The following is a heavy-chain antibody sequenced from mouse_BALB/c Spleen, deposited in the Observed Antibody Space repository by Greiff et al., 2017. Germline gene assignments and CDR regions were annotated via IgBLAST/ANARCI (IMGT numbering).Heavy chain of an antibody. J-gene: IGHJ3*01. D-gene: IGHD2-14*01. Sequence: EVQLQQSGPELVKPGASVKISCKASGYTFTDYNMHWVKQSHGKSLEWIGYIYPYNGGTGYNQKFKSKATLTVDNSSSTAYMELRSLTSEDSAVYYCARGHYRYDGSWFAYWGQGTLVTVSA. CDR2: IYPYNGGT. CDR3: ARGHYRYDGSWFAY. V-gene: IGHV1S29*02. CDR1: GYTFTDYN.